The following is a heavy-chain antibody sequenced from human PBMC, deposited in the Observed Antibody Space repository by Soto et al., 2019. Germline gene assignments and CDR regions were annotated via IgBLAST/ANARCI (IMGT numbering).Heavy chain of an antibody. CDR1: GGSFIGYY. V-gene: IGHV4-34*01. J-gene: IGHJ4*02. D-gene: IGHD6-6*01. Sequence: PSETLSLTCAVYGGSFIGYYWIWIRQPPGKGLEWIGEINHSGSTNYNPSLKSRVTISVDTSKNQFSLKLSSVTAADTAVYYCARDSRRIAARPLDYWGQGTLVTVSS. CDR2: INHSGST. CDR3: ARDSRRIAARPLDY.